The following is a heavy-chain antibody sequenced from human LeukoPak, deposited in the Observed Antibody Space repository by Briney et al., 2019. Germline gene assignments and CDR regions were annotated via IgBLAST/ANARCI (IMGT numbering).Heavy chain of an antibody. CDR3: ARGGVKTYYYDSSGYYPRGRTRAVGY. J-gene: IGHJ4*02. D-gene: IGHD3-22*01. CDR2: INHSGST. V-gene: IGHV4-34*01. CDR1: GGSFSGYY. Sequence: PSETLSLTCAVYGGSFSGYYWCWIRQPPGKGLEWIGEINHSGSTNYNPSLKSRVTISVDTSKNQFSLKLSSVTAADTAVYYCARGGVKTYYYDSSGYYPRGRTRAVGYWGQGTLVTVSS.